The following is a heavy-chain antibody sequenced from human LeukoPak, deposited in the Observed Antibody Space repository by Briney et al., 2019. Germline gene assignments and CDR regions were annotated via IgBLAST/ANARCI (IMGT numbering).Heavy chain of an antibody. J-gene: IGHJ5*02. V-gene: IGHV4-59*01. CDR2: IYYSGST. CDR3: ARHRYYYDSSGYYYQP. CDR1: GASISSYY. D-gene: IGHD3-22*01. Sequence: SETLSLTCTVSGASISSYYWSWLRQPPGKGLEWIGYIYYSGSTNYNPSLKSRVTISVDTSKNQFSLRLSSVTAADTAVYYCARHRYYYDSSGYYYQPWGQGTLVTVSS.